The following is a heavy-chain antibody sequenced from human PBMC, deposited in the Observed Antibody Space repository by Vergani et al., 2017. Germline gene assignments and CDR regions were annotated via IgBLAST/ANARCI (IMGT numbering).Heavy chain of an antibody. Sequence: EVQLLESGGGLVQPGGSLRLSCAASGFTFSSYAMSWVRQAPGKGLEWVSAISGSGGSTYYADSVKGRFTISRDNSKNTLYLQMNSLRAEDKAVYYCAKDLNPYYYDRSGYGVSFDYWGQGTLVTVSS. D-gene: IGHD3-22*01. CDR1: GFTFSSYA. V-gene: IGHV3-23*01. J-gene: IGHJ4*02. CDR2: ISGSGGST. CDR3: AKDLNPYYYDRSGYGVSFDY.